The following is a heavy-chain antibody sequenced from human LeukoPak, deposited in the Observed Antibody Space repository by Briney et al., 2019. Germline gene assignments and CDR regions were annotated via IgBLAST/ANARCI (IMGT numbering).Heavy chain of an antibody. Sequence: GGSLRLSCAASGFTVSSNYMSWVRQAPGKGLEWVSVIYSGGSTYYADSVKGRFTISRDNSKNTLYLQMNSLRAEDTAVYYCARGDYDFWSGYLKSYYFDYWGQGTLVTVSS. D-gene: IGHD3-3*01. V-gene: IGHV3-53*01. CDR2: IYSGGST. J-gene: IGHJ4*02. CDR1: GFTVSSNY. CDR3: ARGDYDFWSGYLKSYYFDY.